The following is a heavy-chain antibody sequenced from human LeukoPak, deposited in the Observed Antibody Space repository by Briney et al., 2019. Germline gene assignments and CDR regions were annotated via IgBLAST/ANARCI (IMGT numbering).Heavy chain of an antibody. CDR3: ARGIDSASPPLGTFEI. CDR1: GYTFTSYY. V-gene: IGHV1-46*01. Sequence: GASVKVSCKASGYTFTSYYMHWVRQAPGQGLEWMGLINPTGGSTGYAQKFQGRVTMTRDMSTSTDYMELSSLRSEDTAIYYCARGIDSASPPLGTFEIWGQGTMVTVSS. D-gene: IGHD1-26*01. CDR2: INPTGGST. J-gene: IGHJ3*02.